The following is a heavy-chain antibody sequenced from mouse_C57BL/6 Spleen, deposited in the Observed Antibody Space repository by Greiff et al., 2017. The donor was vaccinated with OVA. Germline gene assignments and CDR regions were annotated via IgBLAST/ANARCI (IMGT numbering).Heavy chain of an antibody. J-gene: IGHJ4*01. CDR3: AREWLLRAMDY. CDR2: ISSGSSTI. D-gene: IGHD2-3*01. CDR1: GFTFSDYG. V-gene: IGHV5-17*01. Sequence: DVKLVESGGGLVKPGGSLKLSCAASGFTFSDYGMHWVRQAPEKGLEWVAYISSGSSTIYYADTVKGRFTISRDNAKNTLFLQMTSLRSEDTAMYYCAREWLLRAMDYWGQGTSVTVSS.